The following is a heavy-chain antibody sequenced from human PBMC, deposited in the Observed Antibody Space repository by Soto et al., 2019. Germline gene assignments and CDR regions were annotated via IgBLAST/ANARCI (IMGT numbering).Heavy chain of an antibody. J-gene: IGHJ5*02. Sequence: PSETLSLTCAAHNGSFTDYFWTWIRQSPGRGLEWIGEINHRGGATYNPSLRSRVTISIDTSKNHFSLSLRSLTAADTAVYYCAWEAGPDRWFDPWGQGTLVTVSS. CDR3: AWEAGPDRWFDP. CDR1: NGSFTDYF. D-gene: IGHD6-19*01. V-gene: IGHV4-34*01. CDR2: INHRGGA.